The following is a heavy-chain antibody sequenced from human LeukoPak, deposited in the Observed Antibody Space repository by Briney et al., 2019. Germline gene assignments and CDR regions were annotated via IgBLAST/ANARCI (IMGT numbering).Heavy chain of an antibody. V-gene: IGHV3-48*04. CDR2: ISSSGSTR. J-gene: IGHJ4*02. CDR3: ARDPPDY. CDR1: GFTFSSYS. Sequence: GGSLRLSCAASGFTFSSYSMSWIRQAPGKGLEWVSDISSSGSTRYYADSVKGRFTISRDNAKNSLYLQMNSLRAEDTAVYYCARDPPDYWGQGTLVTVSS.